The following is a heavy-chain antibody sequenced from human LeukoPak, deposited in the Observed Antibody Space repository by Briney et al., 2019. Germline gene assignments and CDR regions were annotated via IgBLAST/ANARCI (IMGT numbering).Heavy chain of an antibody. V-gene: IGHV3-11*03. J-gene: IGHJ4*02. D-gene: IGHD5-12*01. Sequence: SGGSLRPSCAASGFTFGDYYMSWIRQAPGKGLEWVSYISGSTGYTNYADSVKGRFTISRDNAKNSLFLHMNSLRAEDTAVYYCARTNSGYDSFDYWGQGTLVTVSS. CDR2: ISGSTGYT. CDR3: ARTNSGYDSFDY. CDR1: GFTFGDYY.